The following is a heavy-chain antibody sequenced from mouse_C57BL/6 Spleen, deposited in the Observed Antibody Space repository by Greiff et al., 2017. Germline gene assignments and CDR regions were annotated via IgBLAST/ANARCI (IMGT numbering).Heavy chain of an antibody. D-gene: IGHD1-1*01. CDR2: IDPANGNT. Sequence: VHVKQSVAELVRPGASVKLSCTASGFNIKNTYMHWVKQRPEQGLEWIGRIDPANGNTKYAPKFQGKATITADTSSNTAYLQLSSLTSEDTAIYYCAQNYDGGSPFAYWGQGTLVTVAA. V-gene: IGHV14-3*01. CDR1: GFNIKNTY. CDR3: AQNYDGGSPFAY. J-gene: IGHJ3*01.